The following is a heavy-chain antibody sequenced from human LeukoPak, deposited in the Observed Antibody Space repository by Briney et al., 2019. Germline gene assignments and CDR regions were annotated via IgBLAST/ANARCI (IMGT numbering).Heavy chain of an antibody. J-gene: IGHJ4*02. V-gene: IGHV4-59*01. Sequence: SETLSLTCTVSGGSISSYYWSWIRQSPGKGLEWIGYIYYSGSTNYNPSLKSRVTISVDTSKNQFSLKVSSVTAADTAVYYCARASGSGWPPPGFDYWGQGTLVTVSS. CDR1: GGSISSYY. CDR2: IYYSGST. D-gene: IGHD6-19*01. CDR3: ARASGSGWPPPGFDY.